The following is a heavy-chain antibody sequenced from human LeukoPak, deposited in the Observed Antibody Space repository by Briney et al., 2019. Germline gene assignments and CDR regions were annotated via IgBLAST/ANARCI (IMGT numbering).Heavy chain of an antibody. J-gene: IGHJ4*02. CDR2: IYTSGNT. V-gene: IGHV4-4*07. D-gene: IGHD6-13*01. CDR3: ARGIGAVGILYYFDY. CDR1: GXSISSYY. Sequence: PSETLSLTCTVSGXSISSYYWSCIRQPAGKGLEWIGHIYTSGNTNYNPSLKSRVSMSLDRSKNQFSLKVSSVTAADTAVYYCARGIGAVGILYYFDYWGQGTLVSVSS.